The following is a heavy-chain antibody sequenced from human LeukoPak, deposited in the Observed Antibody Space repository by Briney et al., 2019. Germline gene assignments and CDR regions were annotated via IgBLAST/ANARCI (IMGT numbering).Heavy chain of an antibody. Sequence: PSETLSLTCTVSGGSMNSNSYYWGWIRQPPGKGLEWIGLIYYSGTSYYNPSLKSRVTLSVDTSNNQFSLKLSSVTAADTAVYYCARSQRHYSDSSGHIHGGLGIFDFWGQGTLVTVSS. D-gene: IGHD3-22*01. J-gene: IGHJ4*02. CDR3: ARSQRHYSDSSGHIHGGLGIFDF. CDR1: GGSMNSNSYY. CDR2: IYYSGTS. V-gene: IGHV4-39*07.